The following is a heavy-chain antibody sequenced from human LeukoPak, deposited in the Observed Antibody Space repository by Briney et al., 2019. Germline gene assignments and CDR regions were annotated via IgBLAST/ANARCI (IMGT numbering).Heavy chain of an antibody. J-gene: IGHJ4*02. CDR3: AKTLRDSSGSYAAGN. CDR2: IRYDGNNK. Sequence: PGGSLRLSCAASGFTFSSYGMHWVRQAPGKGLEWVAFIRYDGNNKQYADSVKGRFTISRDDSKNTLYLQMNSLRAEDTAMYYCAKTLRDSSGSYAAGNWGQGTLVTVSS. D-gene: IGHD3-22*01. CDR1: GFTFSSYG. V-gene: IGHV3-30*02.